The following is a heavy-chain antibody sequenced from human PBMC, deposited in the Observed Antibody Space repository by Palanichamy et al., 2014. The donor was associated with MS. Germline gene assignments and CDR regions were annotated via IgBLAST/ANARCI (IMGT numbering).Heavy chain of an antibody. V-gene: IGHV4-39*01. CDR2: IHYSGAT. Sequence: QVQLQESGPGLVKPSETLSLTCTVSGDSISSPYYWGWIRQAPGKGLEWIASIHYSGATYYYPSLKSRVTISIDTSRNQFSLSQSSVTAADTAIYYCARRGTFPGVPILNSWGQGTLVAVSS. D-gene: IGHD3-3*01. CDR3: ARRGTFPGVPILNS. CDR1: GDSISSPYY. J-gene: IGHJ4*02.